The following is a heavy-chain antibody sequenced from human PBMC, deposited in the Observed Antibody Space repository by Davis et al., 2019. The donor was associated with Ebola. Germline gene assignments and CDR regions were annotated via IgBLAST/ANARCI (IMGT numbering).Heavy chain of an antibody. Sequence: GGSLRLSCAASGFTFSNAWMNWVRQAPGKGLEWVGRIKSKTDGGTTDYAAPVKGRVTISKDDSKNTLYLQMNSLKTEDTAVYYCTTYYDSSGYYVDYYYGMDVWGQGTTVTVSS. D-gene: IGHD3-22*01. CDR1: GFTFSNAW. CDR3: TTYYDSSGYYVDYYYGMDV. V-gene: IGHV3-15*07. J-gene: IGHJ6*02. CDR2: IKSKTDGGTT.